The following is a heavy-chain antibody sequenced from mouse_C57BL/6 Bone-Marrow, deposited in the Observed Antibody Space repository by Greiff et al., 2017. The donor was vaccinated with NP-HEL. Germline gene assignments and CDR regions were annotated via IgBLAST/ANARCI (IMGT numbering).Heavy chain of an antibody. J-gene: IGHJ2*01. Sequence: VMLVESGAELARPGASVKMSCKASGYTFTSYTMHWVKQRPGQGLEWIGYINPSSGYTKYNQKFKDKATLTADKSSSTAYMQLSSLTSEDSAVYYCARYYYYGSSLYYFDYWGQGTTLTVSS. CDR2: INPSSGYT. CDR3: ARYYYYGSSLYYFDY. V-gene: IGHV1-4*01. CDR1: GYTFTSYT. D-gene: IGHD1-1*01.